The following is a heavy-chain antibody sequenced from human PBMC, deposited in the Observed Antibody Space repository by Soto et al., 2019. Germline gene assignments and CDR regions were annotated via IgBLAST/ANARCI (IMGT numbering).Heavy chain of an antibody. D-gene: IGHD3-9*01. V-gene: IGHV4-59*08. CDR2: IYYSGST. CDR1: GGSISSYY. J-gene: IGHJ4*02. CDR3: ARHGWQSDDDILTGYYKRRGPNFDY. Sequence: SETLSLTCTVSGGSISSYYWSWIRQPPGKGLEWIGYIYYSGSTNYNPSLKSRVTISVDTSKNQFSLKLSSVTAADTAVYYCARHGWQSDDDILTGYYKRRGPNFDYWGQGTLVTVSS.